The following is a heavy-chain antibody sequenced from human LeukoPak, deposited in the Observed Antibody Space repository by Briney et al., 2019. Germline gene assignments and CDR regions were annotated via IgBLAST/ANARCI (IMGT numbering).Heavy chain of an antibody. V-gene: IGHV4-34*01. CDR3: ARHRYCSGGSCYDAFDI. D-gene: IGHD2-15*01. Sequence: PSETLSLTCAVYGGSFSGYYWSWIRQPPGKGLEWIGEINHSGSTNYNPSLKSRVTISVDTSKNHFSLKLSSVTTADTAVYYCARHRYCSGGSCYDAFDIWGQGTMVTVSS. J-gene: IGHJ3*02. CDR1: GGSFSGYY. CDR2: INHSGST.